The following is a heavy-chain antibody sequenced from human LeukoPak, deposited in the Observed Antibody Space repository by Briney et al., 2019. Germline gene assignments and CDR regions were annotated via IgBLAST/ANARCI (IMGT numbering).Heavy chain of an antibody. D-gene: IGHD3-22*01. J-gene: IGHJ4*02. CDR1: GRSISSYY. CDR3: ARSRWEFRNYYDSSGYYFDY. V-gene: IGHV4-4*07. CDR2: IYTSGST. Sequence: SETLSLTCTVAGRSISSYYWSWIRQPAGKGLEWIGRIYTSGSTNYNPSLKSRVTISVDKSKNQFSLKLSSVTAADTAVYYCARSRWEFRNYYDSSGYYFDYWGQGTLVTVSS.